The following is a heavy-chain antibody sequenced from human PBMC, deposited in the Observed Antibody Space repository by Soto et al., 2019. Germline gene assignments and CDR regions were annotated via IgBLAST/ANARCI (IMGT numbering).Heavy chain of an antibody. J-gene: IGHJ3*02. CDR3: ARDQNYDTPVPDTLDI. CDR2: ISYDGSNK. CDR1: GFTFSSYA. D-gene: IGHD3-22*01. V-gene: IGHV3-30-3*01. Sequence: QVQLVESGGGVVQPGRSLRLSCAASGFTFSSYAMHWVRQAPGKGLEWVAVISYDGSNKYYADSVKGRFTISRDNSKNTLYLQMNSLRAEDTAVYYCARDQNYDTPVPDTLDIWGQGTMVTVSS.